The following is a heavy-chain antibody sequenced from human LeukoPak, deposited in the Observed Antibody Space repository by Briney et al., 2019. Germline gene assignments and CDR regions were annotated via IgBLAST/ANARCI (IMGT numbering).Heavy chain of an antibody. V-gene: IGHV4-59*01. Sequence: PSETLSLTCTVSGGSISSYYWSWIRQPPGKGLEWIGYIYYSGSTNYNPSLKSRVTISVDTSKNQFSLKLSSVTAADTAVYYCARVRSSSWYTKSPTRGEIDYWGQGTLVTVSS. CDR3: ARVRSSSWYTKSPTRGEIDY. CDR1: GGSISSYY. CDR2: IYYSGST. D-gene: IGHD6-13*01. J-gene: IGHJ4*02.